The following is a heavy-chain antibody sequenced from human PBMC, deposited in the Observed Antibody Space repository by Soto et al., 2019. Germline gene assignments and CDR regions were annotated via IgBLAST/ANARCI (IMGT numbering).Heavy chain of an antibody. J-gene: IGHJ6*03. CDR1: GFTLSGYA. V-gene: IGHV3-64*01. Sequence: GGSLRLSCAASGFTLSGYAMDWVRQAPGKGLEYVSGISSNGVGTYYANSVQGRFTISRDNSRNTVYLQMGSLRPEDMAVYYCARRARPDFYYMDVWGKGTTVTAP. CDR3: ARRARPDFYYMDV. D-gene: IGHD6-6*01. CDR2: ISSNGVGT.